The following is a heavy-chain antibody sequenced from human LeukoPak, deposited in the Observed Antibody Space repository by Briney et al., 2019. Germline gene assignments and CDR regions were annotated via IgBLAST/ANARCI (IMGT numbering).Heavy chain of an antibody. CDR2: IKSKTDGGTT. D-gene: IGHD2-2*01. J-gene: IGHJ4*02. CDR1: GFTFSNAW. Sequence: PGGSLRLSCAASGFTFSNAWMSWVRQAPGKGLEWVGRIKSKTDGGTTDYAAPMKGRFTISRDDSKNTLYLQMNSLKTEDTAVYYCTTDPRGYHLNNWGQGTLVTVSS. CDR3: TTDPRGYHLNN. V-gene: IGHV3-15*01.